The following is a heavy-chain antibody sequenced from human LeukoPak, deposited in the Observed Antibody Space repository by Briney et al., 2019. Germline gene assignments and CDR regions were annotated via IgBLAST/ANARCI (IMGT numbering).Heavy chain of an antibody. CDR1: GGSISSYH. V-gene: IGHV4-59*08. D-gene: IGHD2-21*01. CDR2: IHYSGST. CDR3: ARSVSWGLLVRDDAFDI. Sequence: PSETLSLTCTVSGGSISSYHWICIRQPPGKGLAWIGYIHYSGSTNYNPSLKSRVTTSVDTSKKQFSLKLRSVTAADTAVYYCARSVSWGLLVRDDAFDIWGQGTMVTVSS. J-gene: IGHJ3*02.